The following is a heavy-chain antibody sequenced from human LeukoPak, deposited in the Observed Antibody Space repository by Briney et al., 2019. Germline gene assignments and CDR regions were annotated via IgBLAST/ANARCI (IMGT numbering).Heavy chain of an antibody. Sequence: PGGSLRLSCAASGFTFSSYAMNWVRQAPGKGLEWVSSISSSSSYIYYADSLKGRFTISRDNAKNSLYLQMNSLRAEDTAVYYCARGWGATSGPMGTSFDIWGQGTMVTVSS. J-gene: IGHJ3*02. D-gene: IGHD6-19*01. V-gene: IGHV3-21*01. CDR2: ISSSSSYI. CDR3: ARGWGATSGPMGTSFDI. CDR1: GFTFSSYA.